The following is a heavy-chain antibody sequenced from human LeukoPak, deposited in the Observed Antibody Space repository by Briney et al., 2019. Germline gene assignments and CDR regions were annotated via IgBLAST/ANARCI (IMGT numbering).Heavy chain of an antibody. CDR1: GCTFSSYG. Sequence: PGGSLRLSCAASGCTFSSYGMHWVRQAPGKGLEWVAVIWYDGSKKYYADSVKGRFTISRDNSKNTLYLQMNSLRAEDTAVYYCGKPHYYDIGGSYIAGAFDIWGQGTMVTVSS. D-gene: IGHD3-22*01. V-gene: IGHV3-33*06. J-gene: IGHJ3*02. CDR3: GKPHYYDIGGSYIAGAFDI. CDR2: IWYDGSKK.